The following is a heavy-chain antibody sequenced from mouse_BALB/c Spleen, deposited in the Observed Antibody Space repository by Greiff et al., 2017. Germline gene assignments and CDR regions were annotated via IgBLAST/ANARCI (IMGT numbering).Heavy chain of an antibody. V-gene: IGHV3-6*02. D-gene: IGHD2-10*02. CDR3: ARDALGWYAMDY. Sequence: EVKLQESGPGLVKPSQSLSLTCSVTGYSITSGYYWNWIRQFPGNKLEWMGYISYDGSNNYNPSLKNRISITRDTSKNQFFLKLNSVTTEDTATYYCARDALGWYAMDYWGQGTSVTVSS. CDR2: ISYDGSN. J-gene: IGHJ4*01. CDR1: GYSITSGYY.